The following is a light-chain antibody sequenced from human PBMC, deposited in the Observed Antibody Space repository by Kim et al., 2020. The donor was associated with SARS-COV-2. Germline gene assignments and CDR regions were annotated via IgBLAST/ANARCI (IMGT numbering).Light chain of an antibody. Sequence: SSELTQDPAVSVALGQTVRITCHGDSLRSFYATWFRQKPRQAPVLVISGQNNRPSGIPDRFSGSSSGNTASLTITGAQAEDEADYYCNSRDTSHNELVFG. CDR3: NSRDTSHNELV. CDR1: SLRSFY. V-gene: IGLV3-19*01. CDR2: GQN. J-gene: IGLJ3*02.